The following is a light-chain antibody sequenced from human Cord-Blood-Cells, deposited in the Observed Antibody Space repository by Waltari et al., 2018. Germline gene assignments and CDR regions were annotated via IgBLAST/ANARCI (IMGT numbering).Light chain of an antibody. J-gene: IGKJ2*01. CDR1: QCISSY. CDR2: AAS. Sequence: DIQTTQSPSSWSASIRGRVTITCRASQCISSYLNWYQQKPRKDPKLLIYAASSLQSGVPSRFSGSGSWTDFTLTISSLQPEDFATYYRQQSYSTPYTFGQGTKLEIK. V-gene: IGKV1-39*01. CDR3: QQSYSTPYT.